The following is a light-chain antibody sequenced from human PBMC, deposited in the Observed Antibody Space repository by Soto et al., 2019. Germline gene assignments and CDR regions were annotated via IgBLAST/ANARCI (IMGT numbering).Light chain of an antibody. Sequence: EIVLTQSPATLSLSPGERATLSCRASQSVSSYLAWYQQKPGQAPRLLIYDASNRATGIPARFSGSGSGTDFTLTISSLEPEDFAVYYFQQRSNSATFGGGTKVEIK. V-gene: IGKV3-11*01. CDR2: DAS. CDR3: QQRSNSAT. CDR1: QSVSSY. J-gene: IGKJ4*01.